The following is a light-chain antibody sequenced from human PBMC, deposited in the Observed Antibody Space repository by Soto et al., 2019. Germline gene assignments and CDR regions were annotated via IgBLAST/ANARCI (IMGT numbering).Light chain of an antibody. CDR2: LGF. Sequence: DIEMTQSPLSLAVTPGEPASISCRSSQSLLHKTGRNYLAWYLKKPGQSPQLLIYLGFNRASGVPDRFSGSGSGTYFTLKISRVEAEDVLIYYCKEALQTPLTFGGGTKVEIK. J-gene: IGKJ4*01. CDR1: QSLLHKTGRNY. V-gene: IGKV2-28*01. CDR3: KEALQTPLT.